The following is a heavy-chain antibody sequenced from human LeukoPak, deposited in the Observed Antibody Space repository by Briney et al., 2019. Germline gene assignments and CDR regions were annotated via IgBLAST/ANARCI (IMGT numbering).Heavy chain of an antibody. CDR3: AKAGPYYDILTGYYTGSYYFDY. V-gene: IGHV3-23*01. J-gene: IGHJ4*02. D-gene: IGHD3-9*01. Sequence: GGSLRLSCAASGFTFSSYAMSWVRQAPGKGLEWVSAISGSGGSTYYADSVKGRFTISRDNSKNTLYLQMNSLRAEDTAVYYCAKAGPYYDILTGYYTGSYYFDYWGQGTLVTVSS. CDR2: ISGSGGST. CDR1: GFTFSSYA.